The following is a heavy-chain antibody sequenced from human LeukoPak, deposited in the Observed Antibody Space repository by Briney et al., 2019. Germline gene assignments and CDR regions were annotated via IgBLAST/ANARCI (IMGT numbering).Heavy chain of an antibody. D-gene: IGHD2-2*01. CDR2: INPNSGGT. V-gene: IGHV1-2*06. J-gene: IGHJ4*02. Sequence: ASVKVSCKVSGYTLTELSMHWVRQAPGQGLEWMGRINPNSGGTNYAQKFQGRVTMTRDTSISTAYMELSRLRSDDTAVHYCASRLLGYCSSTSCTENSYWGQGTLVTVSS. CDR3: ASRLLGYCSSTSCTENSY. CDR1: GYTLTELS.